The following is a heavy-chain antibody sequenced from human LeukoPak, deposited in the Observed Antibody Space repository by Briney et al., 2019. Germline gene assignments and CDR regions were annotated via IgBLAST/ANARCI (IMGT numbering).Heavy chain of an antibody. CDR2: MNPNSGRT. Sequence: EASVKVSCKASGYTLTSYDINWVRQATGQGPEWVGWMNPNSGRTGYAQNFQGRITITRNTSISTAYLELSSLRSDDTAVYYCTRETSSRYFDYWGQGTLVTVSS. CDR1: GYTLTSYD. CDR3: TRETSSRYFDY. J-gene: IGHJ4*02. V-gene: IGHV1-8*01.